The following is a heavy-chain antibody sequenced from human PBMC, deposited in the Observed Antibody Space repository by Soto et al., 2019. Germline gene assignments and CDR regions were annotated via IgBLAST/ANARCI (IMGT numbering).Heavy chain of an antibody. V-gene: IGHV3-64*01. Sequence: GGSLRLSCAASGFTFSNYAMHWVRQAPGKGLEYVSAIGSSGRSTYHANSVKGRFTISRDNSENTLYLQMGSLRPEDMAVYYCVRGYSQKGLDYWGQGTLVTVSS. CDR2: IGSSGRST. D-gene: IGHD3-16*02. CDR1: GFTFSNYA. CDR3: VRGYSQKGLDY. J-gene: IGHJ4*02.